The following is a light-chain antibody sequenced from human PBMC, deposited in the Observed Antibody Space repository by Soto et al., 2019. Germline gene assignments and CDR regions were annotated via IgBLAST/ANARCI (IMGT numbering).Light chain of an antibody. CDR3: QQYGSSSIT. CDR1: QSVSSN. J-gene: IGKJ5*01. CDR2: GAS. V-gene: IGKV3-20*01. Sequence: ELVMTQSPATLSVSPGERATLSCRASQSVSSNLAWYQQKPGQAPRLLIYGASSRATGIPDRFSGSGSGTDLTITISRLEPEDVEVYYGQQYGSSSITFGQGTRLEIK.